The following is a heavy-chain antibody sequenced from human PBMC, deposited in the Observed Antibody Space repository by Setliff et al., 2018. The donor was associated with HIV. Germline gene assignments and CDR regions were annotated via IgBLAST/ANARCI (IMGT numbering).Heavy chain of an antibody. CDR1: GFTFSNYA. CDR3: AKNARDYYYYYMDV. V-gene: IGHV3-23*01. Sequence: LRLSCAASGFTFSNYAMTWVRQAPGKGLEWVSGISGSGDTTNYADSVKGRFTISRDNSKNTLYLQMNSLRTEDTAVYYCAKNARDYYYYYMDVWGKGTTVTSP. J-gene: IGHJ6*03. CDR2: ISGSGDTT.